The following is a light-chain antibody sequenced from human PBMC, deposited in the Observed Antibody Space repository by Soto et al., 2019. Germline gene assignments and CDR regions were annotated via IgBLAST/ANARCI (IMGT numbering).Light chain of an antibody. Sequence: DIQMTQSPSYLSASVGDRVTITCRASQSITNYLKWYQQKPGKAPKLLIYAASSLQSGVPSRFSGSGSGTDFTLTIISLQPEDFATYYCQQSYSAPRTFGQGTRLEIK. CDR1: QSITNY. J-gene: IGKJ5*01. CDR2: AAS. V-gene: IGKV1-39*01. CDR3: QQSYSAPRT.